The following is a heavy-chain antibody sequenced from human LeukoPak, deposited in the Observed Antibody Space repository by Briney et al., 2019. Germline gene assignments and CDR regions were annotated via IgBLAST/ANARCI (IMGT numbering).Heavy chain of an antibody. J-gene: IGHJ5*02. CDR3: AGYYYDSSRGFDL. D-gene: IGHD3-22*01. CDR2: INWNGAWT. V-gene: IGHV3-20*04. CDR1: GFKFDDYG. Sequence: GGSLRLSCAATGFKFDDYGMSWVRQAPGKGLEWVCDINWNGAWTGYADSVKGRFTISGDNAKNSLYLQMNSLRAEDTALYYCAGYYYDSSRGFDLWGQGTLVTVSA.